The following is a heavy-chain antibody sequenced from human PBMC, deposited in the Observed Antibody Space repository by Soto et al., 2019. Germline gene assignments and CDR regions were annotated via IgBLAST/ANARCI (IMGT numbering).Heavy chain of an antibody. CDR1: GGNFNNYA. D-gene: IGHD1-20*01. V-gene: IGHV1-69*06. CDR2: IIPILDTT. Sequence: QVQLVQSGAEVKKPGSSVKVSCKASGGNFNNYAISWVRQAPAQGLQWMGGIIPILDTTHYAQKLQGRVTISADRGRTTVYMELTGLTSDGSAMCFCAREPRGIDAFSLWGQGTVVTGSS. J-gene: IGHJ3*01. CDR3: AREPRGIDAFSL.